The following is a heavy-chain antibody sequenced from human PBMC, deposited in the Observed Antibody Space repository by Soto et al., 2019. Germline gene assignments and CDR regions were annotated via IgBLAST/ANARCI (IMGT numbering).Heavy chain of an antibody. D-gene: IGHD3-22*01. CDR1: GFTFSSYS. V-gene: IGHV3-48*01. CDR3: ARGAYYYDSSGLSY. J-gene: IGHJ4*02. Sequence: QPGGSLRLSCAASGFTFSSYSMNWVRQAPGKGLEWVSYISSSSSTIYYADSVKGRFTISRDNAKNSLYLQMNSLRAEDTAVYYCARGAYYYDSSGLSYWGQGTLVTVS. CDR2: ISSSSSTI.